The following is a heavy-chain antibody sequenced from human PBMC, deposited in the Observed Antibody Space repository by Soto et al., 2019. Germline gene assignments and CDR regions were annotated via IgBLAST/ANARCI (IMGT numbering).Heavy chain of an antibody. Sequence: EVQLVETGGGLIQPGGSLRLSCAASEFSVSSSYMSWVRQAPGKGPEWVSVIYIGGNTCYADSGKGRFTISTDESKNTLSLQRRSLRVEDTAVYYCARHPPGTAAGTYCGMDVWGQGTAVTVSS. CDR1: EFSVSSSY. CDR3: ARHPPGTAAGTYCGMDV. CDR2: IYIGGNT. D-gene: IGHD3-10*01. J-gene: IGHJ6*02. V-gene: IGHV3-53*02.